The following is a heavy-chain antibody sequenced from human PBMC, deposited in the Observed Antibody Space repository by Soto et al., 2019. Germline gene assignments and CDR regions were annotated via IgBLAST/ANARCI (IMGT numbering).Heavy chain of an antibody. CDR1: GGSISQYY. Sequence: QVQLQESGPGLVKPSETLSLSCGVSGGSISQYYWSWIRQPAGKGLEWIGRIYSGGSTNYNPSLERRVSMSADTAKNKFSLKLRSVTAAATAVSYCERGPGGFGAFSLDYSGQGTLVSVCS. CDR2: IYSGGST. V-gene: IGHV4-4*07. CDR3: ERGPGGFGAFSLDY. D-gene: IGHD3-10*01. J-gene: IGHJ4*02.